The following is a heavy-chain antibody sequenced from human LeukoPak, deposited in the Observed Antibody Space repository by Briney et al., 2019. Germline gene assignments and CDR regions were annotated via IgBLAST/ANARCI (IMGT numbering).Heavy chain of an antibody. J-gene: IGHJ4*02. V-gene: IGHV3-74*01. CDR1: GFTFSSYA. Sequence: GGSLRLSCAASGFTFSSYAMNWVRQAAGKGPMWVSRICPDGTVTNYADSVKARFIISRDNARNTVCLQMNSLRVEDTAVYYCVRDFRSADYWGQGTLVTVSS. CDR3: VRDFRSADY. CDR2: ICPDGTVT.